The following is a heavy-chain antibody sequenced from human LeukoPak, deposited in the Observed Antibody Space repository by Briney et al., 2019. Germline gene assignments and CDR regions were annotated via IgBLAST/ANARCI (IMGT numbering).Heavy chain of an antibody. V-gene: IGHV1-24*01. D-gene: IGHD5-24*01. Sequence: ASVKVSCKVSGYTLTELSMHWVRQAPGKGLEWMGGFDPEDGETIYAQKFQGRVTMTEDTSTDTAYMELSSLRSEDTAVYYCATDGALGGLHTYYFDYWGQGTLVTVS. CDR2: FDPEDGET. CDR3: ATDGALGGLHTYYFDY. CDR1: GYTLTELS. J-gene: IGHJ4*02.